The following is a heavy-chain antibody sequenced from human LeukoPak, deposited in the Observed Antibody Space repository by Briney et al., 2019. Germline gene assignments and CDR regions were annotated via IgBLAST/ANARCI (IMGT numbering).Heavy chain of an antibody. D-gene: IGHD4/OR15-4a*01. CDR2: IIPIFGTA. CDR1: GYTFTSYG. Sequence: ASVKVSCKASGYTFTSYGISWVRQAPGQGLEWMGGIIPIFGTANYAQKFQGRVTITADESTSTAYMELSSLRSEDTAVYYCARERLTTDPKYYFDYWGQGTLVTVSS. CDR3: ARERLTTDPKYYFDY. V-gene: IGHV1-69*13. J-gene: IGHJ4*02.